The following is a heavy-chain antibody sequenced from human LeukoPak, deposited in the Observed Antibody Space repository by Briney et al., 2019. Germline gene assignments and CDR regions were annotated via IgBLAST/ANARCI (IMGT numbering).Heavy chain of an antibody. J-gene: IGHJ5*01. CDR2: IYYSGST. D-gene: IGHD6-25*01. CDR3: ARDGDSGGWFDS. CDR1: GGSINSYY. V-gene: IGHV4-59*01. Sequence: SETLSLTCTVSGGSINSYYWSWIRQPPGKGLECIGYIYYSGSTKYNPSLNSRATISLDTSKNQFFLKLTSVTAADTAVYYCARDGDSGGWFDSWGQGALVTVSS.